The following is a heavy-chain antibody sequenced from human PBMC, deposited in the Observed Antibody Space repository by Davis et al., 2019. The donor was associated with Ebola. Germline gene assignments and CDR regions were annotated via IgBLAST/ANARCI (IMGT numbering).Heavy chain of an antibody. CDR1: GYTFTSYG. CDR2: ISAYNGNT. Sequence: ASVKVSCKASGYTFTSYGISWVRQAPGQGLEWMGWISAYNGNTNYAQKLQGRVTMTTDTSTSTAYMELRSLRSDDTAVYYCARGVKYSGYGGFRFDPWGQGTLVTVSS. V-gene: IGHV1-18*01. CDR3: ARGVKYSGYGGFRFDP. D-gene: IGHD5-12*01. J-gene: IGHJ5*02.